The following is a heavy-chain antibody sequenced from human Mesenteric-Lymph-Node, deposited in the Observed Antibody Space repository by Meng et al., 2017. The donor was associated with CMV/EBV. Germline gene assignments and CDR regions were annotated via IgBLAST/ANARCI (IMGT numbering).Heavy chain of an antibody. CDR3: ARHQRWLKSEGGFNY. D-gene: IGHD4-23*01. CDR1: GGSFSGYY. J-gene: IGHJ4*02. Sequence: QVQLQQWGAGLLKSSEALSLTCPGYGGSFSGYYWSWLRQPPGKGLEWIGEINHSGSTNYNPSLKSRVTISVDTSKNQFSLKLSSVTAADTAVYYCARHQRWLKSEGGFNYWGQGTLVTVSS. V-gene: IGHV4-34*01. CDR2: INHSGST.